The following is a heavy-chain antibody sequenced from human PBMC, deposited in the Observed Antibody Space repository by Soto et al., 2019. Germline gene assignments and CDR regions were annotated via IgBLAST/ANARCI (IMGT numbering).Heavy chain of an antibody. CDR2: IWYDGSKI. CDR3: ARPLEQHQLGFGMDV. V-gene: IGHV3-33*01. Sequence: GGSLRLSCAASGFTFSSYGMHWVRQAPGKGLEWVAVIWYDGSKIYYADSVKGRFTISRDNSKSTLYLQMNSLRAEDTAVYYCARPLEQHQLGFGMDVWGQGSPVTVSS. D-gene: IGHD6-13*01. CDR1: GFTFSSYG. J-gene: IGHJ6*01.